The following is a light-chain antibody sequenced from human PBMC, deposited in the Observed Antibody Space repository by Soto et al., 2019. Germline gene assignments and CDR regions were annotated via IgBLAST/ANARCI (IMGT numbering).Light chain of an antibody. Sequence: DIQMTQSPSSLYAFVGDTVTINCRATDSIDRDLNCYQQKPGQAPRVLITPVSTLESGAPSRFSGSGSGTDFTLTINNLQPEDFATYYCQRTYNAPCTFGPGTKVSIK. V-gene: IGKV1-39*01. CDR1: DSIDRD. CDR2: PVS. J-gene: IGKJ3*01. CDR3: QRTYNAPCT.